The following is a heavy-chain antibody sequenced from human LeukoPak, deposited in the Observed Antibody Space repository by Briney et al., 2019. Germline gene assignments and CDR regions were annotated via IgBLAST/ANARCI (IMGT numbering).Heavy chain of an antibody. CDR1: GLTVSSYW. V-gene: IGHV3-74*01. CDR3: AREINRVLRYFD. Sequence: GGSLRLSCAASGLTVSSYWMHWVRQAPGKGLVWVSRINSDGSSTSYADSVKGRFTISRDNAKNTLYLQMNSLRAEDTAMYYCAREINRVLRYFDWGQGTLVTVSS. D-gene: IGHD3-9*01. J-gene: IGHJ4*02. CDR2: INSDGSST.